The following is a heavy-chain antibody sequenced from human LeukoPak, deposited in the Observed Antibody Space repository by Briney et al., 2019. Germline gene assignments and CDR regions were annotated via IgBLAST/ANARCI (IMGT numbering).Heavy chain of an antibody. J-gene: IGHJ4*02. CDR1: GGSISSSSYY. D-gene: IGHD6-19*01. V-gene: IGHV4-39*07. CDR2: IYYSGST. CDR3: ATRRTAVAAPFDY. Sequence: SETLSLTCTVSGGSISSSSYYWGWIRQPPGKGLEWIGSIYYSGSTYYNPSLKSRVTISVDTSKNQFSLKLSSVTAADTAVYYCATRRTAVAAPFDYWGQGTLVTVSS.